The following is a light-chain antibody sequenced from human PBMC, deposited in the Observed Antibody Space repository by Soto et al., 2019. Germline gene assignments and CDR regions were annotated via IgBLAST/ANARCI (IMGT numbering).Light chain of an antibody. CDR3: EQYVSSATWT. CDR1: QSVSSNY. CDR2: GAS. Sequence: EIVLTQSPGTLSLSPGERATLSCRASQSVSSNYLAWYQHKPGQAPGLLIYGASRRATGIPDRFSGSGSETDFTLTISRLEPEDFAVYYCEQYVSSATWTFGQGTKVDIK. V-gene: IGKV3-20*01. J-gene: IGKJ1*01.